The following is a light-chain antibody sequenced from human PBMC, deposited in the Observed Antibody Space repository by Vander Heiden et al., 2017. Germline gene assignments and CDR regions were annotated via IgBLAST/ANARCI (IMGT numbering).Light chain of an antibody. Sequence: DIQMTQSPSTLSASVGDRVTITCRASQSISSWLAWYQQKPGKAPKLLIYKASSLESGVPSRFSGSGSGTEFTLTISSLQPDDFATYYCQQYNSYSYTFGQGTMLETK. CDR3: QQYNSYSYT. CDR1: QSISSW. J-gene: IGKJ2*01. CDR2: KAS. V-gene: IGKV1-5*03.